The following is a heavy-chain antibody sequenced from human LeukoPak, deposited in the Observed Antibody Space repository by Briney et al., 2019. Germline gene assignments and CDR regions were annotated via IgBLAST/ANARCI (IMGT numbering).Heavy chain of an antibody. CDR2: TYPRNSDT. V-gene: IGHV5-51*01. Sequence: GESLKISCKASGYIFTSYWITWVRQIPGKGLEWMGLTYPRNSDTRYSPSFQGQVTISADRSISVAYLQWSSLKASDTAIYYCARHLTGDYEPRGMGASAIWGQGTMVTVSS. D-gene: IGHD4-17*01. CDR3: ARHLTGDYEPRGMGASAI. CDR1: GYIFTSYW. J-gene: IGHJ3*02.